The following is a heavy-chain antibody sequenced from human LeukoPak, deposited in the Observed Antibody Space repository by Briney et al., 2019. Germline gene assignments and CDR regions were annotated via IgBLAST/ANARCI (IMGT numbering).Heavy chain of an antibody. V-gene: IGHV3-7*04. CDR2: INQDGGEK. CDR1: GFTFSSSG. CDR3: ARGHFGMDV. Sequence: GGSLRLSCAASGFTFSSSGMSWVRQAPGKGLEWVANINQDGGEKNYVDSVKGRSTISRDNAKNSLYLQMNSLRAEDTAVYYCARGHFGMDVWGQGTTVTVSS. J-gene: IGHJ6*02.